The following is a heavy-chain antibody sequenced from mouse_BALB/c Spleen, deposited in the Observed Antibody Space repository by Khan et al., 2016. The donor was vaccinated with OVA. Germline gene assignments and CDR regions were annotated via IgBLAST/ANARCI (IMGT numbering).Heavy chain of an antibody. CDR3: ARDGSRYNYAMDY. D-gene: IGHD2-3*01. CDR2: ISYSGST. J-gene: IGHJ4*01. Sequence: VQLKESGPGLVKPSQSLSLTCTVTGYSITSDYAWNWIRQFPGNKLEWMCYISYSGSTNYNPALKSRISITRDTSKNQFFLKLNSVTTEDTATYYCARDGSRYNYAMDYWGQGTSVTVSS. CDR1: GYSITSDYA. V-gene: IGHV3-2*02.